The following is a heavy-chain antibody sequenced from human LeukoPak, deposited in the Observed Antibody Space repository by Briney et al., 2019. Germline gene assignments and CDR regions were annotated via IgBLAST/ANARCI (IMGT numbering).Heavy chain of an antibody. D-gene: IGHD2-2*01. V-gene: IGHV3-21*01. J-gene: IGHJ4*02. CDR2: ISSSSSYI. Sequence: GGSLRLSCAASGFTFSSYSMSWVRQAPGKGLEWVSSISSSSSYIYYADSVKGRFTISRDNAKNSLYLQMNSLRAEDTAVYYCARDRLRYCSSTSCYADYWGQGTLVTVSS. CDR1: GFTFSSYS. CDR3: ARDRLRYCSSTSCYADY.